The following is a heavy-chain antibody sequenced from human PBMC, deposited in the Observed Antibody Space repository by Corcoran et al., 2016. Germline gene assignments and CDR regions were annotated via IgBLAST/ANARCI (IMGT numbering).Heavy chain of an antibody. CDR2: ISSSSSYI. Sequence: EVQLVASGGGLVKPGGSLRLSCAASGFTFSSYSMNWVRQAPGKGLEWVSSISSSSSYIYYADSVKGRFTISRDNAKNSLYLQMNSLRAEDTAVYYCARGPHYYDSSGYYPFDYWGQGTLVTVSS. CDR1: GFTFSSYS. CDR3: ARGPHYYDSSGYYPFDY. D-gene: IGHD3-22*01. J-gene: IGHJ4*02. V-gene: IGHV3-21*01.